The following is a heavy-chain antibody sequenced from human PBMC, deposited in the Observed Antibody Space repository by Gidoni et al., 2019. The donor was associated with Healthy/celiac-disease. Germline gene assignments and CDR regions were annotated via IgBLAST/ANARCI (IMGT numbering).Heavy chain of an antibody. V-gene: IGHV3-53*01. D-gene: IGHD1-26*01. CDR1: GFTVSSNY. CDR3: ARDREKRAFDI. CDR2: IYSGGST. Sequence: EVQLVESGGGLIQPGGSLSLSCAASGFTVSSNYMSWVRQAPGKGLEWVSVIYSGGSTYYADSVKGRFTISRDNSKNTLYLQMNSLRAEDTAVYYCARDREKRAFDIWGQGTMVTVSS. J-gene: IGHJ3*02.